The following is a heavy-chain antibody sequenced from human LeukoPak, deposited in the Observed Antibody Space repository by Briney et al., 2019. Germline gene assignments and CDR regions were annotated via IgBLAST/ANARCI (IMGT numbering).Heavy chain of an antibody. V-gene: IGHV1-69*13. J-gene: IGHJ4*02. CDR1: GGTFSSYA. D-gene: IGHD6-19*01. CDR2: IIPIFGTA. Sequence: GASVKVSCKASGGTFSSYAINWVRQAPGQGLEWMGGIIPIFGTADYAQKFQGRVTITADESTSTAYMELSSLRSEDTAVYYCARSHSSGWYYFDYWGQGTLVTVSS. CDR3: ARSHSSGWYYFDY.